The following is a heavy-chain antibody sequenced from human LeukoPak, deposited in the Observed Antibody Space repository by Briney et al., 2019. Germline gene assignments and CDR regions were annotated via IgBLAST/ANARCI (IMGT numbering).Heavy chain of an antibody. CDR3: AREAGAPRPEKAFDY. J-gene: IGHJ4*02. CDR1: GYNFPSYG. V-gene: IGHV1-18*01. D-gene: IGHD6-6*01. Sequence: ASVKVSCKASGYNFPSYGINWVRQAPGQGLEWMGWIRPHTGETNSAQRFQDRVTMTTDTSTTTAYMELRSLRFDDTAVYYCAREAGAPRPEKAFDYWGQGTLVTVSS. CDR2: IRPHTGET.